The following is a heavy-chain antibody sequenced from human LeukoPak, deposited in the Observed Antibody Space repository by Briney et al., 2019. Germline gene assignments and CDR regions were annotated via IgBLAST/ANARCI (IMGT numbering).Heavy chain of an antibody. CDR2: IIPFLGIS. Sequence: GASVTVTCTASVGTFSIYAISWVGQARGQGQEWMGRIIPFLGISNYAQNFQGRVTITAYNSTSTTYMELSSLRSKDTAVYYCARIFNSGSYSFDYWGQGTLVTVSS. V-gene: IGHV1-69*04. J-gene: IGHJ4*02. D-gene: IGHD1-26*01. CDR3: ARIFNSGSYSFDY. CDR1: VGTFSIYA.